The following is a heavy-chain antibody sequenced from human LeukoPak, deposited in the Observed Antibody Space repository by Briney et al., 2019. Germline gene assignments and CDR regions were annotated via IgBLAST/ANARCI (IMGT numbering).Heavy chain of an antibody. Sequence: SQTLSLTGAISGDSVSSNSAAWNWIRQSPSRGLEWLGRTYYRSKWYNDYAVSVKSRITINPDTSKNQFSLQLNSVTPEDTAVYYCARDLRSLAGYYYYGMDVWGQGTTVTVSS. CDR3: ARDLRSLAGYYYYGMDV. J-gene: IGHJ6*02. V-gene: IGHV6-1*01. CDR2: TYYRSKWYN. CDR1: GDSVSSNSAA. D-gene: IGHD6-19*01.